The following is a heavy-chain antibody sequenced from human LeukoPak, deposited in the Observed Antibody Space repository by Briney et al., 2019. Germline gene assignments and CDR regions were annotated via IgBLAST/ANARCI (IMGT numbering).Heavy chain of an antibody. D-gene: IGHD2-15*01. CDR2: IYYSGST. V-gene: IGHV4-39*07. CDR1: GGSISSSSYY. Sequence: SETLSLTCTVSGGSISSSSYYWGWIRQPPGKGLEWIGSIYYSGSTYYNPSLKSRVTISVDTSKNQFSLKLSSVTAADTAVYYCARLYPAHYYFDYWGQGTLVTVSS. CDR3: ARLYPAHYYFDY. J-gene: IGHJ4*02.